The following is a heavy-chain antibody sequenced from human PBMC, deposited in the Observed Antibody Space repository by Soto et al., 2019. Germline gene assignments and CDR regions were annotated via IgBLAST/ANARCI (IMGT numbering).Heavy chain of an antibody. V-gene: IGHV4-39*01. Sequence: SEPLSLTCTVSGGSISSSSYYWGWIRQPPGKGLEWIGSIYYSGSTYYNPSLKSRVTISVDTSKNQFSLKLSSVTAADTAVYYCASLEYGSSSGWFDPWGQGTLVTVSS. J-gene: IGHJ5*02. CDR3: ASLEYGSSSGWFDP. CDR2: IYYSGST. CDR1: GGSISSSSYY. D-gene: IGHD6-6*01.